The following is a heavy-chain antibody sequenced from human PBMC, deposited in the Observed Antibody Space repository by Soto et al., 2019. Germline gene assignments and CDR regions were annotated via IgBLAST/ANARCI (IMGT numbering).Heavy chain of an antibody. CDR1: GGSISSGGYY. Sequence: SETLSLTCTVSGGSISSGGYYWSWIRQHPGKGLEWIGYIYYSESTYYNPSLKSRVTISVDTSKNQFSLKLSSVTAADTAVYYCARGFNYDYVWGSYRPENWFDPWGQGTLVTVSS. V-gene: IGHV4-31*03. CDR2: IYYSEST. CDR3: ARGFNYDYVWGSYRPENWFDP. J-gene: IGHJ5*02. D-gene: IGHD3-16*02.